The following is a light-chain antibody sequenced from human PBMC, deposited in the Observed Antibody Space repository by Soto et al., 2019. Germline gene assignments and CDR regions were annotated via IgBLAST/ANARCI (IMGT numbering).Light chain of an antibody. CDR2: GAS. CDR1: QSVSSNY. J-gene: IGKJ1*01. CDR3: QQYGSSPPT. Sequence: EIVLTQSPGTLSLSPGERATLSCMASQSVSSNYLAWYQRKPGQAPRLLIYGASSRAIDIPNRFSGSGSGTDFTLTLTRLEPEDFAVYSCQQYGSSPPTFGQGTPVEI. V-gene: IGKV3-20*01.